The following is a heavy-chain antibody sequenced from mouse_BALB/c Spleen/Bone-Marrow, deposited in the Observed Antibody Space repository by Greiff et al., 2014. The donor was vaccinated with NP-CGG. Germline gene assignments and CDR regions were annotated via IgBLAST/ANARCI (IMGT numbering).Heavy chain of an antibody. CDR2: IDPANGNT. D-gene: IGHD2-1*01. CDR1: GFNIKDTY. V-gene: IGHV14-3*02. CDR3: ARYGNYCYAMDY. J-gene: IGHJ4*01. Sequence: VQLQQSGAELVKPGASVKLSCTASGFNIKDTYMHWVKQRPEQGLEWIGRIDPANGNTKYDPKFQGKATITADTSSNTAYLQLSSPTSEDTAVYYCARYGNYCYAMDYWGQRTSVTVSS.